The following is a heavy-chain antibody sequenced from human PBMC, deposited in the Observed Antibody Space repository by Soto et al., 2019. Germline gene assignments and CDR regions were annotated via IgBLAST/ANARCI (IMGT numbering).Heavy chain of an antibody. CDR2: IYNSGST. CDR3: ARTPDI. J-gene: IGHJ3*02. CDR1: GGSISGYY. Sequence: SETLSLTCTVSGGSISGYYWSWIRQPPGKGLEWIGYIYNSGSTYYNPSLKSRVTISVDRSKNQFSLKLSSVTAADTAVYYCARTPDIWGQGTMVTVSS. V-gene: IGHV4-4*09.